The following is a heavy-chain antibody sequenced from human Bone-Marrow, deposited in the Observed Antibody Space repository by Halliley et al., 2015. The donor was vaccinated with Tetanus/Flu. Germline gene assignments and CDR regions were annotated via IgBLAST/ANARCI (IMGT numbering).Heavy chain of an antibody. CDR2: ISTSSRYT. V-gene: IGHV3-11*05. Sequence: AYISTSSRYTDYADSVQGRFTISRDNTKNTLFLEMNSLTVEDMATYYCAREGSGSHFFDYWGQGILVTVSS. J-gene: IGHJ4*02. D-gene: IGHD6-19*01. CDR3: AREGSGSHFFDY.